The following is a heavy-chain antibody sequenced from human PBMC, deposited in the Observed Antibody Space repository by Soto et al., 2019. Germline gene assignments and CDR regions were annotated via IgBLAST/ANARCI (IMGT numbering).Heavy chain of an antibody. CDR1: GFSITNNNYY. CDR3: ASHGSHISSYHYGMDV. V-gene: IGHV4-39*01. CDR2: TYHSGST. D-gene: IGHD1-26*01. J-gene: IGHJ6*02. Sequence: QLQLQESGLGLVKPSGTLSLTCSVSGFSITNNNYYWGWIRQPPGKGLEWIGITYHSGSTYYNPSLXGXVXIXXDTSKNQFSLLLTSVTAADTAVYFCASHGSHISSYHYGMDVWGQGTTVTVSS.